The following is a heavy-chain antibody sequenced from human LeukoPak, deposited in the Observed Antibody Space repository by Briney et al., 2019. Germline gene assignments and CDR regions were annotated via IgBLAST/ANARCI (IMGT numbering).Heavy chain of an antibody. D-gene: IGHD2-2*01. CDR3: ARVQLLSPTPDYYGMDV. Sequence: GRSLRLSCAASGFTFDDYAMHWVRQAPGKGLEWVSGISWNSGSIGYADSVKGRFTISRDNAKNSLYLQMNSLRAEDTAVYYCARVQLLSPTPDYYGMDVWGQGTTVTVSS. J-gene: IGHJ6*02. CDR1: GFTFDDYA. V-gene: IGHV3-9*01. CDR2: ISWNSGSI.